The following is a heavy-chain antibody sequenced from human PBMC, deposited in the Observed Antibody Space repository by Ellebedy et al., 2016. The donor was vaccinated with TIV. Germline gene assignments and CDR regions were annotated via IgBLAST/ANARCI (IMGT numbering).Heavy chain of an antibody. CDR1: GFTFSKYS. J-gene: IGHJ4*02. CDR3: AKEDFGVVSFDY. V-gene: IGHV3-48*01. D-gene: IGHD3-3*01. Sequence: GESLKISXVASGFTFSKYSMDWVRQAPGKGLEWVAYISSSSSIHYAGSVKGRFTISRDNAKNSLYLQMNSLRVEDTAFYYCAKEDFGVVSFDYWGQGTLVTVSS. CDR2: ISSSSSI.